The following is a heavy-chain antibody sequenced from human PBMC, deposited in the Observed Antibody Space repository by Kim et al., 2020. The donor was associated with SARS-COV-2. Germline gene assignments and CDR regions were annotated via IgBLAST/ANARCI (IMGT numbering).Heavy chain of an antibody. CDR2: IYYSGRT. Sequence: SETLSLTCTVSGDSVSGYYWNWIRQAPGKGLEWIGDIYYSGRTNYNPSLKSRVTISVDTSKYHFSLKLNSVTAADTAVYYCARGYSTSWTYYLDYWGLGT. V-gene: IGHV4-59*02. CDR1: GDSVSGYY. CDR3: ARGYSTSWTYYLDY. D-gene: IGHD2-2*01. J-gene: IGHJ4*02.